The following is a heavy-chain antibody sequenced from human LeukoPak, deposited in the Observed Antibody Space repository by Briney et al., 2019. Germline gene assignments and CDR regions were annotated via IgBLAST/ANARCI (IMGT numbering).Heavy chain of an antibody. D-gene: IGHD4-17*01. V-gene: IGHV4-30-4*01. CDR3: ARAGDYVYLPIDY. CDR2: IYYSGST. Sequence: SETLSLTCTVSGGSISSGDYYWSWTRQPPGKGLEWIGYIYYSGSTYYNPSLKSRVTISVDTSKNQFSLKLSSVTAADTAVYYCARAGDYVYLPIDYWGQGTLVTVSS. J-gene: IGHJ4*02. CDR1: GGSISSGDYY.